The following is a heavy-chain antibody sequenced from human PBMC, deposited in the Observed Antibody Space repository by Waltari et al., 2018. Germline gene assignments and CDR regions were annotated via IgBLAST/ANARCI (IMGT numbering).Heavy chain of an antibody. J-gene: IGHJ3*02. CDR3: ASLYCSGGSCYSGGAFDI. CDR2: IYHSGST. CDR1: GYSISSGYY. Sequence: QVQLQESGPGLVKPSETLSLTCAVSGYSISSGYYWGWIRQPPGKGLEWIGSIYHSGSTYYNPSLKSRVTISVDTSKNQFSLKLSSVTAADTAVYYCASLYCSGGSCYSGGAFDIWGQGTMVTVSS. D-gene: IGHD2-15*01. V-gene: IGHV4-38-2*01.